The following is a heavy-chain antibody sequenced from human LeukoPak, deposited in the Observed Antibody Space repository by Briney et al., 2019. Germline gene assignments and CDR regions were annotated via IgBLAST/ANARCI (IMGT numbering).Heavy chain of an antibody. CDR1: GFTFSSYA. CDR2: ISYDGSNK. CDR3: ARGPKYCSSTSCYTGMDY. Sequence: GGSLRLSCAASGFTFSSYAMHWVRQAPGKGLEWVAVISYDGSNKYYADSVKGRFTISRDNSKNTLYLQMNSLRAEDTAVYYCARGPKYCSSTSCYTGMDYWGQGTLVTVSS. D-gene: IGHD2-2*02. J-gene: IGHJ4*02. V-gene: IGHV3-30-3*01.